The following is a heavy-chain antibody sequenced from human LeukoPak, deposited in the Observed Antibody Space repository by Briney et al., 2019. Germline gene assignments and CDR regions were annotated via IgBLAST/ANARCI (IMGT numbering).Heavy chain of an antibody. Sequence: ASVKVSCKASGYTFTGYYTHWVRQAPGQGLEWMGWINPNSGGTNYAQKFQGRVTMTRDTSISTAYMELGRLRSDDTAVYYCARARIAVAGYFDYWGQGTLVTVSS. CDR3: ARARIAVAGYFDY. D-gene: IGHD6-19*01. CDR2: INPNSGGT. CDR1: GYTFTGYY. V-gene: IGHV1-2*02. J-gene: IGHJ4*02.